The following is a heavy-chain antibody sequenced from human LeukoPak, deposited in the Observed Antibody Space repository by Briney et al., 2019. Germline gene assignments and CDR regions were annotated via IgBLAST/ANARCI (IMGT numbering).Heavy chain of an antibody. J-gene: IGHJ3*02. D-gene: IGHD3-22*01. CDR2: FDPEDGEI. CDR1: GNTLTELS. V-gene: IGHV1-24*01. CDR3: TTDSWLLLRSPYVFDI. Sequence: ASVKVSCKVSGNTLTELSMHWVRQAPGEGLEWVGGFDPEDGEIIYAQKFQGRVTMTEDTSTDTAYMELSSLRSEDTAVYYCTTDSWLLLRSPYVFDIWGQGTMVTVSS.